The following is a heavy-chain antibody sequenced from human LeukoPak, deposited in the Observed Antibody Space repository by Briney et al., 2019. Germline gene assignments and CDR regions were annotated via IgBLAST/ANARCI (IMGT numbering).Heavy chain of an antibody. CDR1: GFTFSTYA. D-gene: IGHD1-26*01. Sequence: GGSLRLSCSTSGFTFSTYATSWVRPAPGGGLEWVSTIIGSGGSTYYADSVKGGFTISRDNSKNTLCLQMNSLRAEDTAVYYCAKEVGGWPTHAFDYWGQGPLVTVSS. CDR2: IIGSGGST. V-gene: IGHV3-23*01. CDR3: AKEVGGWPTHAFDY. J-gene: IGHJ4*02.